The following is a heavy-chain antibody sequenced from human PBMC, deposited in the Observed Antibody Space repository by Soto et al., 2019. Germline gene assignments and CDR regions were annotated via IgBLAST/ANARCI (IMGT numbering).Heavy chain of an antibody. V-gene: IGHV3-30*18. CDR1: GFTFRGYG. D-gene: IGHD2-2*01. CDR2: ISFDGSNK. Sequence: GGSLILSCAASGFTFRGYGMHWVRQAPGKGLEWVALISFDGSNKYYAESVKGRFTISRDNSKNTVYLQMNSLRAEDTAVYYCAKVIRSTSTYYHYGMDVWGQGTTVTAS. J-gene: IGHJ6*02. CDR3: AKVIRSTSTYYHYGMDV.